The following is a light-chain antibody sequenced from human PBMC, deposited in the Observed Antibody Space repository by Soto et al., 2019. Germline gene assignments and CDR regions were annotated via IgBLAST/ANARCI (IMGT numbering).Light chain of an antibody. CDR2: DVN. Sequence: QSALTQTRSVSGSPGQSVTISCTGTSSDLGSYNSVSWYQQHPGKAPKFMIYDVNKRPSGVPDRFSGSKSGNTASLTISGLQADDEAYFYCFSYAGSSTLIFGGGTKLTVL. CDR3: FSYAGSSTLI. CDR1: SSDLGSYNS. J-gene: IGLJ2*01. V-gene: IGLV2-11*01.